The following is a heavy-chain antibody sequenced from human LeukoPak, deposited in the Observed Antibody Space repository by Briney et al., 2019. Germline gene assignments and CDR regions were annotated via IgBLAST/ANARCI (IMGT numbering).Heavy chain of an antibody. D-gene: IGHD6-25*01. CDR2: IYYSGST. CDR1: GGSISSSSYY. J-gene: IGHJ4*02. CDR3: ASGSSATGYFDC. V-gene: IGHV4-39*01. Sequence: PSETLSLTCTVSGGSISSSSYYWGWIRQPPGKGLEWIGSIYYSGSTYYNPSLKSRVTISVDTSKNQFSLKLSSVTAADTAVYYCASGSSATGYFDCWGQGTLVTVPS.